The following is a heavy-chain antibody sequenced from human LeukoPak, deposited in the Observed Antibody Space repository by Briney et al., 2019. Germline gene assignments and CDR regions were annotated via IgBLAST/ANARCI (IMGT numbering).Heavy chain of an antibody. V-gene: IGHV3-21*01. J-gene: IGHJ3*02. CDR3: AREAPDYYDSSGYYPVDAFDI. CDR1: GFTFSSYS. CDR2: ISSSSSYI. Sequence: GGSLRLSCAASGFTFSSYSMNWVRQAPGKGLEWVPSISSSSSYIYYADSVKGRFTISRDNAKNSLYLQMNSLRAEDTAVYYCAREAPDYYDSSGYYPVDAFDIWGQGTMVTVSS. D-gene: IGHD3-22*01.